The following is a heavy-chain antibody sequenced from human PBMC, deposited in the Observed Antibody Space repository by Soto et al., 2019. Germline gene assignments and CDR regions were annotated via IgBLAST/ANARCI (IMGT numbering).Heavy chain of an antibody. CDR1: GFTFSGSA. CDR3: TRHRAVAGTPLWAFDY. D-gene: IGHD6-19*01. CDR2: IRSKANSYAT. V-gene: IGHV3-73*01. Sequence: GGSLRLSCAASGFTFSGSAMHWVRQASGKGLEWVGRIRSKANSYATAYAASVKGRFTISRDDSKNTAYLQMNSLKTEDTAVYYCTRHRAVAGTPLWAFDYWGQGTLVTVSS. J-gene: IGHJ4*02.